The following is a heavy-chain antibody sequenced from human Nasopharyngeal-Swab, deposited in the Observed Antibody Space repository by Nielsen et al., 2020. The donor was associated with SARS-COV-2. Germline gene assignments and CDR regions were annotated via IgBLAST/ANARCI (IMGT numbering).Heavy chain of an antibody. J-gene: IGHJ6*03. Sequence: LKISCAASGFTFSSYAMHWVRQAPGKGLEWVAVISYDGSNKYYADSVKGRFTISRDNSKNTLYLQMNSLRAEDTAVYYCARDSYRYDFWSGYHHYYYYYMDVWGKGTTVTVSS. CDR2: ISYDGSNK. D-gene: IGHD3-3*01. CDR3: ARDSYRYDFWSGYHHYYYYYMDV. CDR1: GFTFSSYA. V-gene: IGHV3-30-3*01.